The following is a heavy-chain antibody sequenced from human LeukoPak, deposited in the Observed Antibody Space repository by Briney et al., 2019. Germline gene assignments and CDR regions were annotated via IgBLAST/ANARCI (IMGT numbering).Heavy chain of an antibody. CDR2: ISPNGGST. Sequence: PGGSLRLSCSASGFTFSAYAMHWVRQAPGKGLEYVSAISPNGGSTYYADSVKGRFTISRDNSKNTLYLQMNSLRAEDTAVYYCAKAGTLGGFDYWGQGTLVTVSS. J-gene: IGHJ4*02. V-gene: IGHV3-64*04. CDR1: GFTFSAYA. CDR3: AKAGTLGGFDY. D-gene: IGHD1-26*01.